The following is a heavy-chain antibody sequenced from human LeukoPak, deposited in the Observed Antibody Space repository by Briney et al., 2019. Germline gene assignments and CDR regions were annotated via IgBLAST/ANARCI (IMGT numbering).Heavy chain of an antibody. J-gene: IGHJ5*02. Sequence: SETLSLTCAVYGGSFSGYYWSWIRQPPGKGLEWIGEINHSGSTNYNPPLKSRVTISVDTSKNQFSLKLSSVTAADTAVYYCASGYLSNNWFDPWGQGTLVTVSS. V-gene: IGHV4-34*01. CDR2: INHSGST. D-gene: IGHD2/OR15-2a*01. CDR3: ASGYLSNNWFDP. CDR1: GGSFSGYY.